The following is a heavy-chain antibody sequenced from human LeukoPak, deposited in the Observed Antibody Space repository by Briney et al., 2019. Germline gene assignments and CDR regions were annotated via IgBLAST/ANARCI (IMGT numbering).Heavy chain of an antibody. D-gene: IGHD3-3*01. Sequence: GGSLRLSCAASGFTFSSYAMHWVRQAPGKGLEWVAVISYDGSNKYYADSVKGRFTISRDNSKNTLYLQMNSLRAEDTAVYYCARTYYDFWSGNDAFDIWGQGTMVTVSS. J-gene: IGHJ3*02. V-gene: IGHV3-30*04. CDR1: GFTFSSYA. CDR2: ISYDGSNK. CDR3: ARTYYDFWSGNDAFDI.